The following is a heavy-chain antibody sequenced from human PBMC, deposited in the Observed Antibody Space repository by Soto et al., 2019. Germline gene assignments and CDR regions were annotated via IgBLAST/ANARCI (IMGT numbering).Heavy chain of an antibody. CDR1: GFTVSSNY. V-gene: IGHV3-53*01. CDR2: IYSGGST. J-gene: IGHJ3*02. D-gene: IGHD6-19*01. CDR3: ARAPHSSGWYGPKDAFDI. Sequence: PGGSLTLSCAASGFTVSSNYMSWVRQAPGKGLEWVSVIYSGGSTYYADSVKVRFTISRDNSKNTLYLQMNSLRAEDTAVYYCARAPHSSGWYGPKDAFDIWGQGTMVTVSS.